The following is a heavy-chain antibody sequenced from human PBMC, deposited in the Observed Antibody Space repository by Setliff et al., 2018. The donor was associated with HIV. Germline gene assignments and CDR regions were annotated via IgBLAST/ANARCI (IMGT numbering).Heavy chain of an antibody. CDR3: ARQITMVRGVYQPYYYYYMDV. D-gene: IGHD3-10*01. J-gene: IGHJ6*03. Sequence: SETLSLTCTVSAGPIRSSTYYWAWIRQPPGKGLEWIGTIYYSGSTNYNPSLKSRITISVDTSKNQFSLKLSSVTAADTAVYYCARQITMVRGVYQPYYYYYMDVWGKGTTVTVSS. V-gene: IGHV4-39*01. CDR1: AGPIRSSTYY. CDR2: IYYSGST.